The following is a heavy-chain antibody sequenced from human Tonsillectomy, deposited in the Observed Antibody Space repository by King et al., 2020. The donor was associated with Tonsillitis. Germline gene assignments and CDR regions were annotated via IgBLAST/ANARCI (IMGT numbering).Heavy chain of an antibody. CDR2: ISYDASKK. Sequence: VQLVESGGGVVQPGGSLRLSCAASGFSFSTYAIHWVRQAPGKGLEWVSLISYDASKKYYADSVKGRFTISRDNSKNTLYLQMNRVRAEDTAVYYCVVSAYVLASNPYVDSHYYEMDVWGQGTTVTVSS. CDR3: VVSAYVLASNPYVDSHYYEMDV. V-gene: IGHV3-30-3*01. J-gene: IGHJ6*02. CDR1: GFSFSTYA. D-gene: IGHD2-8*02.